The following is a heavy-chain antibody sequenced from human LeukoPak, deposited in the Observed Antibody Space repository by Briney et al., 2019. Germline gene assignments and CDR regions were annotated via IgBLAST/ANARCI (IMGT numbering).Heavy chain of an antibody. Sequence: GGSLRLSCAASGFSFSTYAMHWVRQAPGKGLDWVAMIWSDASNQYYADSVKGRFTISRDNSKNTLYLQLNSLRAEDTAVYYCAKDLERHIVVVTASAVDYWGQGTLVTVSS. J-gene: IGHJ4*02. CDR2: IWSDASNQ. D-gene: IGHD2-21*02. CDR3: AKDLERHIVVVTASAVDY. CDR1: GFSFSTYA. V-gene: IGHV3-33*06.